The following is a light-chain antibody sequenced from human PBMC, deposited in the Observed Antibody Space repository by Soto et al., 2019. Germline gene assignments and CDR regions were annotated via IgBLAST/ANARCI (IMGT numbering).Light chain of an antibody. V-gene: IGKV3-20*01. CDR2: GSS. J-gene: IGKJ1*01. CDR1: QSVRSRY. Sequence: EIVLTQSPVTLSLSPGERATLSCRASQSVRSRYLAWYQQKPGQAPRLLIYGSSSRPPGIPDRVSGSGSGTEFTLTISRLEPEDFVVYYCQQYGTSPQTFGQGTKVEIK. CDR3: QQYGTSPQT.